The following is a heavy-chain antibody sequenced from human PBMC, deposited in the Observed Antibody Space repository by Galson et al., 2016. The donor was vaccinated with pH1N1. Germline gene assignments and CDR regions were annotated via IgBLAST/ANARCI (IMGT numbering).Heavy chain of an antibody. CDR3: AKDMDYCGSGPFDY. V-gene: IGHV3-9*01. D-gene: IGHD3-10*01. CDR2: IRWNSGSI. CDR1: GFTFDDHA. J-gene: IGHJ4*02. Sequence: SLRLSCAASGFTFDDHAMRWVRQAPGKGLEWVSRIRWNSGSIGHADSVKGRFTISRDNAKNSLYLQMNSLRAEDTALYYCAKDMDYCGSGPFDYWGQGTLVTVSS.